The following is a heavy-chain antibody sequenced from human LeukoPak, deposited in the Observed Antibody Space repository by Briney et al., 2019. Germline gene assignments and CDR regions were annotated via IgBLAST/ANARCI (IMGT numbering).Heavy chain of an antibody. D-gene: IGHD5-18*01. CDR3: ARGQKYRNGYTVTELGSGYFDY. CDR2: IYYSGRT. J-gene: IGHJ4*02. CDR1: SGSISGYY. Sequence: PSETLSLTCSVSSGSISGYYWSWIRQPPGKGLEWIGYIYYSGRTSYNPSLKSRVTISVDTSKNHFSLTLSSVTAADTAVYYCARGQKYRNGYTVTELGSGYFDYWGQGTLVTVSS. V-gene: IGHV4-59*01.